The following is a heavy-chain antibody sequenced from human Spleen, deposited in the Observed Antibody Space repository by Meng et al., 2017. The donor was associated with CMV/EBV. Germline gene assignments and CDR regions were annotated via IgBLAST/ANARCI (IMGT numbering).Heavy chain of an antibody. J-gene: IGHJ6*02. CDR3: AKGSASGYYSGMDV. Sequence: GESLKISCAASGFTFSSYSMNWVRQAPGKGLEWVSSISSSSSYIYYADSAKGRFTISRDNAKNSLYLQMNSLRAEDTAVYYCAKGSASGYYSGMDVWGQGTTVTVSS. CDR2: ISSSSSYI. V-gene: IGHV3-21*04. CDR1: GFTFSSYS. D-gene: IGHD2-15*01.